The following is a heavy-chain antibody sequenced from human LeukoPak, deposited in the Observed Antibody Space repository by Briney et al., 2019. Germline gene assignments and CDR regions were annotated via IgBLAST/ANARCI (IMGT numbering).Heavy chain of an antibody. CDR1: GFTVSSNY. D-gene: IGHD6-19*01. Sequence: GGSLRLSCAASGFTVSSNYMSWVRQAPGKGLEWVSVLYSGGSTYYADSAKGRFSVSRDNYKNTLYLQMNSLRTQDTAVYYCARGIPVASTYYFDYWGQGTLVTVPS. J-gene: IGHJ4*02. CDR3: ARGIPVASTYYFDY. V-gene: IGHV3-66*02. CDR2: LYSGGST.